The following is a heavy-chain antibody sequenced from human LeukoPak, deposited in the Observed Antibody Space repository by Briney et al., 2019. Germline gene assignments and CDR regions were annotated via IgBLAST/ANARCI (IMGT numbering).Heavy chain of an antibody. J-gene: IGHJ4*02. CDR1: GFTFSSYA. CDR3: AKVATFAGGVGANCLDY. CDR2: ISGSGGST. Sequence: GGSLRLSCAASGFTFSSYAMSWVRQAPGKGLEWVSAISGSGGSTYYADSVKGRFTISRDNSKNTLYLQMNSLRAEDTAVYYCAKVATFAGGVGANCLDYWGQGTLVTVSS. V-gene: IGHV3-23*01. D-gene: IGHD1-26*01.